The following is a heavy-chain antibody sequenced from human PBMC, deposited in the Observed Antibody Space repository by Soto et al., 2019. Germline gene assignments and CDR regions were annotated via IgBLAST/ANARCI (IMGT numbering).Heavy chain of an antibody. V-gene: IGHV4-59*01. CDR1: GDSINNYY. Sequence: SETLSLTCTVSGDSINNYYWTWIRQPPGKGLEWIGYIYDSGSTSYDPSLKSRLTISVDTSKNQFSLKLKSVTAADTAVYYCARGTKYYYQGMDVWGQGTTVTVSS. CDR3: ARGTKYYYQGMDV. J-gene: IGHJ6*02. CDR2: IYDSGST.